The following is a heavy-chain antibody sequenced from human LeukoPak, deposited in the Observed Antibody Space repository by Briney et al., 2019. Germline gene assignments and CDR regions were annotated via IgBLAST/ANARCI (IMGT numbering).Heavy chain of an antibody. CDR1: GFTISRYY. V-gene: IGHV3-64D*09. CDR2: ININGDST. CDR3: VKTSGSPKGYFDY. D-gene: IGHD1-26*01. Sequence: PGGSLRLSCSASGFTISRYYMYWVRQAPGKGLEYVSGININGDSTFYADSVKGRFTISRDNSKNTLYLQMSSLRAEDTALYYCVKTSGSPKGYFDYWGQGTLVTVST. J-gene: IGHJ4*01.